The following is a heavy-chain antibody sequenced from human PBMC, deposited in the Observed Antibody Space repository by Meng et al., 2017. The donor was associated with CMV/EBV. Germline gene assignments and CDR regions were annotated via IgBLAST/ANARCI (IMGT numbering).Heavy chain of an antibody. CDR2: ISGGGGST. CDR3: AKRWNYLDY. Sequence: GGSLRLSCAASGFTFSTYAMSWVRQAPGKGLEWVSSISGGGGSTYYADPVKGRFTISRDNSKNTLYLQMNSLRAEDTAVYYCAKRWNYLDYWGQGKMVTVSS. D-gene: IGHD2-15*01. CDR1: GFTFSTYA. J-gene: IGHJ4*02. V-gene: IGHV3-23*01.